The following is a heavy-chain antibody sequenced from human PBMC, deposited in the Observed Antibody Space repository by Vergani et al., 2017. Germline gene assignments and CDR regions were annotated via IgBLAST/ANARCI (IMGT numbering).Heavy chain of an antibody. V-gene: IGHV4-39*01. Sequence: QVQLQESGPGLVKPSETLSLTCTVSGDSVISTDYHWGWIRQPPGKGLEWIGSMDYSGSTSYNPSLESRISISFETPKNQFSLWLTSVTAADTAVYYCVSTRGACRAAYCHSYDFWGPGTLVGVSS. CDR3: VSTRGACRAAYCHSYDF. J-gene: IGHJ4*02. CDR2: MDYSGST. CDR1: GDSVISTDYH. D-gene: IGHD2-15*01.